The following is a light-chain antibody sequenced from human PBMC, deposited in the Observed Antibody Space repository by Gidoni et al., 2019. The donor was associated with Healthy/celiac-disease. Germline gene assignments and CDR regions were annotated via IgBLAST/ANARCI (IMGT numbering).Light chain of an antibody. V-gene: IGLV2-23*02. CDR2: EVR. CDR3: CSYAGSSTWV. J-gene: IGLJ3*02. Sequence: QSALTHPASASLSPGEPITISCTRTISDVGSYNLVSWYQQHPGKAPKLMIYEVRKRPSAVSNRFSGSKSGNTAALTISGLQAEDEAYYYCCSYAGSSTWVFGGGTKLTVL. CDR1: ISDVGSYNL.